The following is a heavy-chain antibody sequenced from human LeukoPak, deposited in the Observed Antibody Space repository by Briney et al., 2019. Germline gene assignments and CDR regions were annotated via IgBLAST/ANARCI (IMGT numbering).Heavy chain of an antibody. Sequence: PWGSLRLSCAASGFTFINYGMHWVRQAPGKGLEWVAFIQYSGNNKYYADSGKGRFTISRDNSKNTLYLQMNSLRSDDTALYYCAKDQWLVLNYWGQGTLVTVSS. V-gene: IGHV3-30*02. CDR3: AKDQWLVLNY. J-gene: IGHJ4*02. D-gene: IGHD6-19*01. CDR1: GFTFINYG. CDR2: IQYSGNNK.